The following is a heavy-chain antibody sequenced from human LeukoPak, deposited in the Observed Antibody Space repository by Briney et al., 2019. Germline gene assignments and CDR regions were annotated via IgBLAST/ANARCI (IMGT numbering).Heavy chain of an antibody. V-gene: IGHV1-69*05. Sequence: SVKVSCRASGGTFSSYAISWVRQAPGQGLEWMGRIIPIFGTANYPQKFQGRVTITTDESTSTAYMELSSLRSEDTAVYYCARGEFIAVAGTASFDYWGQGTLVTVSS. J-gene: IGHJ4*02. CDR2: IIPIFGTA. CDR3: ARGEFIAVAGTASFDY. D-gene: IGHD6-19*01. CDR1: GGTFSSYA.